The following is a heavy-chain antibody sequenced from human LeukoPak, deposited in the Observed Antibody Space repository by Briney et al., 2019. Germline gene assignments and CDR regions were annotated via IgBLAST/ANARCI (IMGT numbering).Heavy chain of an antibody. J-gene: IGHJ4*02. CDR1: GYGSTSYW. CDR2: IYHGDSDT. CDR3: ARGGTDSSGSTNYFDC. V-gene: IGHV5-51*01. Sequence: GESLKISCKGSGYGSTSYWIGWVGQMTGKGLEWMGIIYHGDSDTRYSSSLQVQVPISADKSISTAHLQLTSLRASDTDMYYCARGGTDSSGSTNYFDCWGKGALVTVSS. D-gene: IGHD3-22*01.